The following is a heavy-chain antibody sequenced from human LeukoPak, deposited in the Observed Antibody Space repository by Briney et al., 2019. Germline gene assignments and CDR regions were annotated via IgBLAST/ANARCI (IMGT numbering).Heavy chain of an antibody. CDR3: ARVPGSGIYYYYYMDV. J-gene: IGHJ6*03. D-gene: IGHD3-10*01. V-gene: IGHV3-7*01. Sequence: GGSLRLSCAASGFTFSSYWMSWVRQAPGKGLEWVANIKQDGSEKYYVDSVKGRFTISRDNAKNSLYLQMNSLRAEDTAVFYCARVPGSGIYYYYYMDVWGKGTTVTVSS. CDR1: GFTFSSYW. CDR2: IKQDGSEK.